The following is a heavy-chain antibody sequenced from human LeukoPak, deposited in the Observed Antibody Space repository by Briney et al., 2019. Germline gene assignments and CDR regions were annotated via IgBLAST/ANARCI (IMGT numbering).Heavy chain of an antibody. Sequence: PGRSLRLSCAASGFTFSSYGMHWVRQAPGKGLEWVAVISYDGSNKYYADSVKGRFTISRDNSKNTLYLQMNSLRAEDTAVYYCAKKVSSGYNWFDPWGQGTLVTVSS. V-gene: IGHV3-30*18. J-gene: IGHJ5*02. CDR2: ISYDGSNK. CDR3: AKKVSSGYNWFDP. CDR1: GFTFSSYG. D-gene: IGHD6-19*01.